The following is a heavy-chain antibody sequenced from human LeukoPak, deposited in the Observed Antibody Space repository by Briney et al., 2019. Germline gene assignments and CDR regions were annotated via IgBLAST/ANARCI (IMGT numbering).Heavy chain of an antibody. D-gene: IGHD1-26*01. CDR3: AKAYSGYDGMDV. CDR1: GFPFRNNG. Sequence: GGPLNLSWAAPGFPFRNNGINWAGKAPGKGLEWVSAISGSDGFTYYADSVKGRFTISRDNPKNTLYLQMNSLRAEDTALYYCAKAYSGYDGMDVWGKGTTVTISS. V-gene: IGHV3-23*01. CDR2: ISGSDGFT. J-gene: IGHJ6*04.